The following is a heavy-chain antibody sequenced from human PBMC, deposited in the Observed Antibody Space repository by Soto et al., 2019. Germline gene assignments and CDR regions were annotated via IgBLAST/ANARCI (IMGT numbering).Heavy chain of an antibody. Sequence: ASVKVSCKVSGYTLTELSMHWVRQAPGKGLEWMGGFDPEDGETIYAQKFQGRVTMTEDTSTDTAYMELSSLRSEGTAVYYCATAPLAVAGTGWFDPWGQGTLVTVSS. CDR1: GYTLTELS. J-gene: IGHJ5*02. CDR3: ATAPLAVAGTGWFDP. D-gene: IGHD6-19*01. V-gene: IGHV1-24*01. CDR2: FDPEDGET.